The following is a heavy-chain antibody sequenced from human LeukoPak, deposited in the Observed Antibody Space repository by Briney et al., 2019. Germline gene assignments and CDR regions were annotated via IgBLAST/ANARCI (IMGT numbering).Heavy chain of an antibody. Sequence: ASVKVSCKASGYTFTGHYLHWVRQAPGQGLEWMGWINPNLGDTNYTQKFEGRVTMTRDTSINTVYMDLSRLTSDDTAVYYCARGLLWLGELGYWGQGALVTVSS. D-gene: IGHD3-10*01. CDR3: ARGLLWLGELGY. V-gene: IGHV1-2*02. CDR1: GYTFTGHY. J-gene: IGHJ4*02. CDR2: INPNLGDT.